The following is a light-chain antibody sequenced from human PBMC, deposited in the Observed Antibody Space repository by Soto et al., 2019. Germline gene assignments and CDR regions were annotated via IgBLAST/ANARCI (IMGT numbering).Light chain of an antibody. V-gene: IGLV2-14*03. CDR1: RTDVDGHDY. CDR3: SSYTASPPFYV. CDR2: DVH. Sequence: QSVLTQPASVSGSPGQSITISCTGARTDVDGHDYVSWYQQHPGQAPKLIIFDVHNRPSGVSSRFSGSNSGDPASLTIFGLRAEDDGDYYCSSYTASPPFYVFGTGTKAPS. J-gene: IGLJ1*01.